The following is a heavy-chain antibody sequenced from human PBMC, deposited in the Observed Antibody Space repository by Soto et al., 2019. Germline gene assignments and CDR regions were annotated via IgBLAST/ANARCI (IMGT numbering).Heavy chain of an antibody. CDR3: AKGGVAAARGYFDY. D-gene: IGHD6-13*01. J-gene: IGHJ4*02. Sequence: EVQLLESGGGLVKPGGSLRLSCAASGFTFRSYGLSWVRQAPGKGLEWFSDISGSGSNTNYADSVKGRFTISRDNSNNTLFLQMNSLRVEDTAVYYCAKGGVAAARGYFDYWGQGILVTVSS. V-gene: IGHV3-23*01. CDR2: ISGSGSNT. CDR1: GFTFRSYG.